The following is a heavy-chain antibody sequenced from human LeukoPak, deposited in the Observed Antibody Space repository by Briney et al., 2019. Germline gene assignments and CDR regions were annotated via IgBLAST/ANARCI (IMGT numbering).Heavy chain of an antibody. CDR1: GASISTYY. J-gene: IGHJ3*02. V-gene: IGHV4-59*01. D-gene: IGHD3-10*01. CDR2: IYYSGST. Sequence: SEILSLTCTVSGASISTYYWNWIRQPPGKGLEWIGYIYYSGSTHYNPSLESRVTISLDTSKNQFSLILSSVTAADTAVYYCARWFGFAFDIWGQGTMVTVSS. CDR3: ARWFGFAFDI.